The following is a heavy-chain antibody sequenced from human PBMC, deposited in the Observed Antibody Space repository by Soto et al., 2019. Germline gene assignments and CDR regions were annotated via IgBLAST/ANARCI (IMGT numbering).Heavy chain of an antibody. V-gene: IGHV4-34*01. CDR1: GGSFSGHS. Sequence: PSETLSLTCAVYGGSFSGHSWTWIRQSPGKGLEWIGDINHSGRVNYSPSLKSRVTISLDTSKNQFSLTLSAVTAADTAMYYCSTRAYDTNGYYRFDPWGRGTLVTV. J-gene: IGHJ5*01. CDR3: STRAYDTNGYYRFDP. D-gene: IGHD3-22*01. CDR2: INHSGRV.